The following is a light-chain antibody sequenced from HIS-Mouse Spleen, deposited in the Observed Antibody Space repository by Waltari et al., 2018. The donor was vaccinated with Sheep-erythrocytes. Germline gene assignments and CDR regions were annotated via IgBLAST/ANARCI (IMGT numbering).Light chain of an antibody. CDR2: DNN. Sequence: QSVLTQPPSVSAAPGQKVTISCSGSSSNIGNNYVSWYQQLPGTAPKLRIYDNNKRPSGIPDRFSGSQSGTSATLGITGLQTGDEADYYCGTWDSSLSAGRVFGGGTKLTVL. J-gene: IGLJ3*02. CDR1: SSNIGNNY. V-gene: IGLV1-51*01. CDR3: GTWDSSLSAGRV.